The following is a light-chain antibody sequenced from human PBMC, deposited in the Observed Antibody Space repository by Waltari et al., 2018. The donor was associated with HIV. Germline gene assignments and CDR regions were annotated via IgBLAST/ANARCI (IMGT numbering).Light chain of an antibody. CDR3: NSRDSSDTSYV. CDR2: DST. Sequence: SSDLTQDPAVSVALGETVRITCRGATLRSYYAAWYQQKPGQAPILVIYDSTNRPSGIPDRFSGSTSGGTASLTITGAQAEDEADYYCNSRDSSDTSYVFGPGTYVTVL. CDR1: TLRSYY. J-gene: IGLJ1*01. V-gene: IGLV3-19*01.